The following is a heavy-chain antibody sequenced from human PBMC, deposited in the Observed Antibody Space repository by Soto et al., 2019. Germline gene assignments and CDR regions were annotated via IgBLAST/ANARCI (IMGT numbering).Heavy chain of an antibody. Sequence: QVQLQESGPGLVKPSQTLSLTCTVSVGSISSGGYYWSWIRQHPGKGLEWIGYIYYSGSSYYNPSLKSRVTISVDTSKNQFSLKLSSVTAADTAVYYCASHGGLNDYGDYGLGYWGQGTLVTVSS. CDR2: IYYSGSS. CDR1: VGSISSGGYY. V-gene: IGHV4-31*03. CDR3: ASHGGLNDYGDYGLGY. D-gene: IGHD4-17*01. J-gene: IGHJ4*02.